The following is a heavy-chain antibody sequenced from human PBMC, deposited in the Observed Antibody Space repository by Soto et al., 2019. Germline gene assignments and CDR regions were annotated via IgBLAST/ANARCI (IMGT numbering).Heavy chain of an antibody. CDR3: AKVPTWGYCSGGSCYPYFDY. CDR2: ISGSGGST. D-gene: IGHD2-15*01. J-gene: IGHJ4*02. CDR1: GFTFSSYA. Sequence: EVQLLESGGGLVQPGGSLRLSCAASGFTFSSYAMSWVRQAPGKGLEWVSAISGSGGSTYYADSVKGRFTISRDNSKNKLYLQMNSLRGEDTAVYYCAKVPTWGYCSGGSCYPYFDYWGQGTLVTVSS. V-gene: IGHV3-23*01.